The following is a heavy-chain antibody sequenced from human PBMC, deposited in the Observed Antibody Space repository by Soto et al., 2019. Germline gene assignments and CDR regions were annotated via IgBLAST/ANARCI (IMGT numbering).Heavy chain of an antibody. CDR3: LTINSYGPPGSGYYYGMDV. D-gene: IGHD5-18*01. Sequence: GGSLRLSCAASGFTFSTYAMSWVRQAPGKGLEWVSTISGCGDRTYYADSVRGRFTISRHNSKNTLYLQMNSLRAEDTAVYYCLTINSYGPPGSGYYYGMDVWGQGTTVTVSS. CDR1: GFTFSTYA. J-gene: IGHJ6*02. CDR2: ISGCGDRT. V-gene: IGHV3-23*01.